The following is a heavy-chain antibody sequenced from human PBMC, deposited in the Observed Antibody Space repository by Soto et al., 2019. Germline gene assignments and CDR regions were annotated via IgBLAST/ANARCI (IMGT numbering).Heavy chain of an antibody. CDR3: ARDRGWLQLPGWYFDL. Sequence: QVQLVQSGAEVKKPGASVKVSCKASGYTFTSYGISWVRQAPGHRLEWRGWISAYNGNTNYAQKLQGRVTMTTDTSTSTAYMELRSLRSDEPAVYYCARDRGWLQLPGWYFDLWGRGTLVTVSS. D-gene: IGHD1-1*01. CDR2: ISAYNGNT. J-gene: IGHJ2*01. V-gene: IGHV1-18*01. CDR1: GYTFTSYG.